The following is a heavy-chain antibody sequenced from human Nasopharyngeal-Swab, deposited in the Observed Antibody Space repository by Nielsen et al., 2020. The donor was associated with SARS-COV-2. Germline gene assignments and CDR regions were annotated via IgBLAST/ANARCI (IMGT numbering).Heavy chain of an antibody. D-gene: IGHD3-3*02. V-gene: IGHV3-11*01. CDR3: AKDIGIYYYMDV. CDR2: ISSTGTTT. CDR1: GFIFVDYY. Sequence: GESLKISCAASGFIFVDYYMSWIRQAPGKGLEWVSYISSTGTTTYYADSVKGRFTISRDNSKNSLYLQMNSLRTEDTALYYCAKDIGIYYYMDVWGKGTTVTVSS. J-gene: IGHJ6*03.